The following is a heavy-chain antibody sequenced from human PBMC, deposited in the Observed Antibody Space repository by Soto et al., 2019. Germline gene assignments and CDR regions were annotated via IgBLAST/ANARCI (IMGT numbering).Heavy chain of an antibody. Sequence: QLLESGGGLVQPGGSLRLSCAASGFTFSSYSMNWVRQAPGKGLQWVATVGGGGDNIFYADSVKGRFTISRDDSQIMVFLEMNSLRPEDQAVYFCAERNSGSWRSPPLINYRGQGTLVTVSS. J-gene: IGHJ4*02. CDR3: AERNSGSWRSPPLINY. V-gene: IGHV3-23*01. CDR2: VGGGGDNI. D-gene: IGHD3-10*01. CDR1: GFTFSSYS.